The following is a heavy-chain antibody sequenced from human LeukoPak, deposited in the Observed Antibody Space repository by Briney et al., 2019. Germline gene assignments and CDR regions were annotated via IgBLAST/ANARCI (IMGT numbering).Heavy chain of an antibody. CDR3: AKDGLRGYSGYDSSNWFDP. V-gene: IGHV3-23*01. Sequence: GGSLRLSCTASGFSIGDYAMSWFRQAPGKGLEWVSAISGSGGSTYYADSVKGRFTISRDNSKNTLYLQMNSLRAEDTAVYYCAKDGLRGYSGYDSSNWFDPWGQGTLVTVSS. J-gene: IGHJ5*02. D-gene: IGHD5-12*01. CDR2: ISGSGGST. CDR1: GFSIGDYA.